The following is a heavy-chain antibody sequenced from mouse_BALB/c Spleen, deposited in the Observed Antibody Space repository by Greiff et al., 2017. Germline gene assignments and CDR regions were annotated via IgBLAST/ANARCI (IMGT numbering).Heavy chain of an antibody. V-gene: IGHV2-2*02. CDR3: ARSDYYGSSYWFAY. CDR2: IWSGGST. J-gene: IGHJ3*01. D-gene: IGHD1-1*01. Sequence: QVQLKESGPGLVQPSQSLSITCTVSGFSLTSYGVHWVRQSPGKGLEWLGVIWSGGSTDYNAAFISRLSISKDNSKSQVFFKMNSLQANDTAIYYCARSDYYGSSYWFAYWGQGTLVTVSA. CDR1: GFSLTSYG.